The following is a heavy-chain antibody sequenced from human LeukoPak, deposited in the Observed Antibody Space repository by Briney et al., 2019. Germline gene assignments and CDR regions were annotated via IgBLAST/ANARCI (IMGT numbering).Heavy chain of an antibody. CDR2: INTNTGNP. CDR3: ARADYDILTGPMRPHFDY. D-gene: IGHD3-9*01. CDR1: GGVFTTYT. J-gene: IGHJ4*02. V-gene: IGHV7-4-1*02. Sequence: ASVKVSCKASGGVFTTYTMSWVRQAPGQGLEWMGWINTNTGNPTYAQGFTGRFVFSLDTSVSTAYLQISSLKAEDTAVYYCARADYDILTGPMRPHFDYWGQGTLVTVSS.